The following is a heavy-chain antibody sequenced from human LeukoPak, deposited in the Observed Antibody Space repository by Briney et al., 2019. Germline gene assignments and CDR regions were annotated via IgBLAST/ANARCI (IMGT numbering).Heavy chain of an antibody. D-gene: IGHD6-19*01. CDR1: GFTFSSYG. CDR2: ITDSGRST. J-gene: IGHJ4*02. CDR3: AKRDTRGWFYFDY. V-gene: IGHV3-23*01. Sequence: PGGSLRLSCTASGFTFSSYGMSWVRQAPGMGLEWVSSITDSGRSTYYADSMKGRFTISRDNSKNTLYLQMNTLRAEDTAIYYCAKRDTRGWFYFDYWGQGTLVTVSS.